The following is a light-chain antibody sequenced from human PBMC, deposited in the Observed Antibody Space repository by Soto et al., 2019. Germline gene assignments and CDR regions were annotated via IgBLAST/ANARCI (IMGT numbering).Light chain of an antibody. CDR2: LGS. Sequence: DIVMTQSPLSLPVTPGEPASISCRSSQSLLDSNGYNYLNWYLQKPGQSPQLLIYLGSNRASGVPDRFSGSGSGNVFTLKISRVEAEDVGVYYCMQALQTRTFGQGTKVEIK. CDR1: QSLLDSNGYNY. V-gene: IGKV2-28*01. J-gene: IGKJ1*01. CDR3: MQALQTRT.